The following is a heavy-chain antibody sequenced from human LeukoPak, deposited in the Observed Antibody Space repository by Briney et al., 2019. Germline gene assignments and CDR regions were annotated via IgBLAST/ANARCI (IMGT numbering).Heavy chain of an antibody. V-gene: IGHV4-61*02. CDR2: IYYSGST. Sequence: PSETLSLTCTVSGGSISSGSYYWSWIRQPAGKGLEWIGRIYYSGSTNYNPSLKSRVTISVDTSKNQFSLKLSSVTAADTAVYYCARHHSLGPGIAAAGTEIDYWGQGTLVTVSS. J-gene: IGHJ4*02. D-gene: IGHD6-13*01. CDR3: ARHHSLGPGIAAAGTEIDY. CDR1: GGSISSGSYY.